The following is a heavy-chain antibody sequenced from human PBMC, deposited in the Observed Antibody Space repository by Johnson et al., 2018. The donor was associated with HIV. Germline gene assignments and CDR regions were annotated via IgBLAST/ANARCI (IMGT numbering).Heavy chain of an antibody. CDR1: GFTFDDYA. Sequence: VQLVESGGGLVQPVRSLRLSCAASGFTFDDYAMHWVRQAPGKGLEWVSGISWNSGSIGYADSVKGRFTISRDNAKNSLYLQMNSLRAEDTAVYYCAKDGYSGYDDAFDIWGQGTMVTVSS. D-gene: IGHD5-12*01. V-gene: IGHV3-9*01. CDR2: ISWNSGSI. CDR3: AKDGYSGYDDAFDI. J-gene: IGHJ3*02.